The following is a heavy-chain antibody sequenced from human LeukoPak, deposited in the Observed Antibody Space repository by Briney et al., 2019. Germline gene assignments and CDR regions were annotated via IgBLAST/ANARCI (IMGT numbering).Heavy chain of an antibody. V-gene: IGHV4-4*02. D-gene: IGHD3-10*01. CDR2: IYHSGST. J-gene: IGHJ6*02. Sequence: SGTLSLTCAVSGGSISSSNWWSWVRQPPVKGLEWIGEIYHSGSTNYNPSLKSRVTISVDKSKNQFSLKLSSVTAADTAVYYCARDFRGNYGSGSYYYYYYGMDVWGQGTTVTVSS. CDR1: GGSISSSNW. CDR3: ARDFRGNYGSGSYYYYYYGMDV.